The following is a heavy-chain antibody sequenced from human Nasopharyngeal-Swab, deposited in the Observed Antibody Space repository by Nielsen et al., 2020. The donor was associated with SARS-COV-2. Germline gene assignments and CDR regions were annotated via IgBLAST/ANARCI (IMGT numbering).Heavy chain of an antibody. D-gene: IGHD1-7*01. CDR2: LRNKARGYTT. V-gene: IGHV3-72*01. J-gene: IGHJ6*02. Sequence: GGSLRLSCAASGFAFSDHYMDWVRQAPGKGPEWLVRLRNKARGYTTEYAASVKGRFTISRDDSKSLLSLQMNSLKSEDTAVYYCVRGDFGNYEFGMDVWGQGTTVTVSS. CDR1: GFAFSDHY. CDR3: VRGDFGNYEFGMDV.